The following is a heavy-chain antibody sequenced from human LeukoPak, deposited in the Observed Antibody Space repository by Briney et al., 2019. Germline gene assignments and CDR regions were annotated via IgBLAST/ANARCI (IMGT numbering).Heavy chain of an antibody. V-gene: IGHV3-74*01. D-gene: IGHD6-19*01. CDR3: ARGPGQQWFDFFDY. J-gene: IGHJ4*02. CDR2: INSDGSST. CDR1: GFTFSSYW. Sequence: GGSLRLSCAASGFTFSSYWMHWVRQAPGKGLVWVSRINSDGSSTSYADSVKGRFTISRDNAKNTLYLQMSSLRAEDTAVYYCARGPGQQWFDFFDYWGQGTLVTVSS.